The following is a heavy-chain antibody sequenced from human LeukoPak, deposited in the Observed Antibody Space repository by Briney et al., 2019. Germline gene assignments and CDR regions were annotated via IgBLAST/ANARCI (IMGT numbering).Heavy chain of an antibody. CDR1: GGSISSGGYY. Sequence: SETLSLTCTVSGGSISSGGYYWSWIRQHPGKGLEWIGYIYYSGSTIYNPSLESRVTMSVDTSENQLFLNLTSVTAADTAVYYCAKVGSYSYGYFDYWGQGTLVTVSS. CDR3: AKVGSYSYGYFDY. J-gene: IGHJ4*02. CDR2: IYYSGST. V-gene: IGHV4-61*08. D-gene: IGHD5-18*01.